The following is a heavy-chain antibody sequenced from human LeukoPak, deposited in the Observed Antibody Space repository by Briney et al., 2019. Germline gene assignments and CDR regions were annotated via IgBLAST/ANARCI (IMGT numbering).Heavy chain of an antibody. D-gene: IGHD3-22*01. CDR3: AKGSDIYDSSSYSTHFDY. Sequence: GRSLRLSCAASGFTFSSYGMHWVRQARGKWLEWVAVIWYDGGNKYYADSVKGRFTISRDNSKNTLYLQMNSLRAEDTAVYYCAKGSDIYDSSSYSTHFDYWGQGTLVTVSS. J-gene: IGHJ4*02. CDR2: IWYDGGNK. CDR1: GFTFSSYG. V-gene: IGHV3-33*06.